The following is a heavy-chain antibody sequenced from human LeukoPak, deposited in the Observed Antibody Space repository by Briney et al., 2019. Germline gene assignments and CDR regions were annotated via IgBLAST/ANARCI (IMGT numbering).Heavy chain of an antibody. CDR2: ISSMRTYI. Sequence: GGSLTLACAPSGFTFSIHSMTSGRQAPGNGLECVSSISSMRTYIYHTHSVKGPFTISRDNAKNSLFLQMNSLRAEDTAVYFCAKSTRAVMAMMDVWGKGTTVTVYS. J-gene: IGHJ6*04. CDR1: GFTFSIHS. CDR3: AKSTRAVMAMMDV. D-gene: IGHD3-16*01. V-gene: IGHV3-21*01.